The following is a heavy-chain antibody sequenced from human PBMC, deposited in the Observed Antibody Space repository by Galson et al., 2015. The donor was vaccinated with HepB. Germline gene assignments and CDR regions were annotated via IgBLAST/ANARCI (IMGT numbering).Heavy chain of an antibody. V-gene: IGHV3-30*18. D-gene: IGHD6-19*01. CDR1: GFTFSNYG. Sequence: LRLSCAASGFTFSNYGMHWVRQAPGKGLEWVAVISYDGSNKYYADSVKGRFTISRDNSKNTLYRQMNSLRAEDTALYYCAKDPYLYSALAGTMAGFDYWGQGTLVTVSS. J-gene: IGHJ4*02. CDR3: AKDPYLYSALAGTMAGFDY. CDR2: ISYDGSNK.